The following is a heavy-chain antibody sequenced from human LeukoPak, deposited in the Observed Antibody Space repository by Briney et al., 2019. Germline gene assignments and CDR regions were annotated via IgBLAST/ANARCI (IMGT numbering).Heavy chain of an antibody. V-gene: IGHV3-30-3*01. CDR1: GFTFSNYV. J-gene: IGHJ4*02. Sequence: GRSLRLSCAASGFTFSNYVMHWVRQAPGKGLEWVAVVSYDGSNKYYADSVKGRFTISRDNSKNTLYLQINSLRAEDTAVYYCARDPPRVVTAPGYYWGKGTLVTVS. D-gene: IGHD2-21*02. CDR3: ARDPPRVVTAPGYY. CDR2: VSYDGSNK.